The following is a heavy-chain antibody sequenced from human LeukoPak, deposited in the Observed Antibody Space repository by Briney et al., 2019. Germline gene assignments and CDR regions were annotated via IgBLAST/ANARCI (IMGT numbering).Heavy chain of an antibody. Sequence: SVKVSCKASGGTFSSYAISWVRQAPGQGLEWMGGIIPIFGTANYAQKFQGRVTITADKSTSTAYMELSSLRSEDTAVYYCAILNSYYYYMDVWGKGTTVTVSS. CDR3: AILNSYYYYMDV. J-gene: IGHJ6*03. D-gene: IGHD2/OR15-2a*01. CDR2: IIPIFGTA. CDR1: GGTFSSYA. V-gene: IGHV1-69*06.